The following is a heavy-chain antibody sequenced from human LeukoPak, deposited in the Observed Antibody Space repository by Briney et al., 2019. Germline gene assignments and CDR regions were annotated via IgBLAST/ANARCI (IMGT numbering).Heavy chain of an antibody. J-gene: IGHJ5*02. CDR1: GGSISSYD. V-gene: IGHV4-59*01. D-gene: IGHD2-21*02. Sequence: DTLSLTCTVSGGSISSYDWSWLRQPRGEGLEGLGYIYYSGRTNFNPSRESPVTLSVDTSNNHFSLKLSSVPAADTAVYYCARERIVVVTAIQTSNWFDPWGQGTLVTVSS. CDR2: IYYSGRT. CDR3: ARERIVVVTAIQTSNWFDP.